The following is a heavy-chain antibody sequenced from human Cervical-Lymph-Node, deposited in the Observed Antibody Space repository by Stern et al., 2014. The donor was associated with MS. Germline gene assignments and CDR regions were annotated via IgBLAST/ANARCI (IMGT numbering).Heavy chain of an antibody. CDR1: GFTTSNYA. D-gene: IGHD2-8*02. CDR2: ISGSASTT. Sequence: VQLVQSGGGLVQPGGSLRLSCAASGFTTSNYAMTWVRQAPGRGLHWVSSISGSASTTYYADSVKGRFIISRDNSKGTVSLQMNSLRAEDTAIYYCAKAITGTFATYGLDVWGQGTTVTVS. V-gene: IGHV3-23*04. CDR3: AKAITGTFATYGLDV. J-gene: IGHJ6*02.